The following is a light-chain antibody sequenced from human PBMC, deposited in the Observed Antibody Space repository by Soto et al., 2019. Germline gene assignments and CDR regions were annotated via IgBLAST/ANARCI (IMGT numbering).Light chain of an antibody. V-gene: IGKV1-5*01. Sequence: DIQMTQSPSTLSASVGDRVTITCRASQSISSWLAWYQQKPGKAPKLLIYDASSLESGVPSRFSGSGSGTEVTLSISSLQPEDFVTYYCQQYNSYPWTFGQGTKVEIK. CDR2: DAS. CDR1: QSISSW. CDR3: QQYNSYPWT. J-gene: IGKJ1*01.